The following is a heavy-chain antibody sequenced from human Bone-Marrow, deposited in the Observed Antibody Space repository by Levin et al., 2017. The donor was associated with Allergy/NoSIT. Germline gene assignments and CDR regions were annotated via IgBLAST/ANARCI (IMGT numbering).Heavy chain of an antibody. J-gene: IGHJ6*03. Sequence: GGSLRLSCTDSGFTFSNYGMHWVRQAPGKGLEWVAIISYDGSKKYYADSVKGRFTISRDNSKNTLYLQRNSLRAEDTAVYYCAKFLEPGHVTVAYYYYMDVWGKGTTVTVSS. CDR3: AKFLEPGHVTVAYYYYMDV. CDR1: GFTFSNYG. CDR2: ISYDGSKK. V-gene: IGHV3-30*18. D-gene: IGHD2/OR15-2a*01.